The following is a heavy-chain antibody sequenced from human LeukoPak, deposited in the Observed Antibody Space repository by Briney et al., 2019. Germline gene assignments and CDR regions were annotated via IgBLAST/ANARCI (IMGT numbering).Heavy chain of an antibody. J-gene: IGHJ3*02. CDR1: GGSISSGGYS. CDR2: IYHSGIT. CDR3: AREGGSWNAFDI. V-gene: IGHV4-30-2*01. D-gene: IGHD1-14*01. Sequence: SQTLSLTCAVSGGSISSGGYSWSWIRQPPGKGLEWIAYIYHSGITFYNPSLKSRVTISVDRSKNHFSLRLSSVTAADTAVYYCAREGGSWNAFDIWGQGTVVTVSS.